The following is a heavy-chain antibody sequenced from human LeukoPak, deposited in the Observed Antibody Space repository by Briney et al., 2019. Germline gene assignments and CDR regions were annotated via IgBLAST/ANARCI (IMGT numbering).Heavy chain of an antibody. Sequence: PSETLSLTCAVYGGSFSGYYWSWIRQPPGKGLEWIGEINHSGSTNYNPSLKSRVTISVDTSKNQFSLKLSSVTAADTAVYYCARHVEYYDSSGYAEASDYWGQGTLVTVSS. D-gene: IGHD3-22*01. CDR1: GGSFSGYY. J-gene: IGHJ4*02. CDR2: INHSGST. CDR3: ARHVEYYDSSGYAEASDY. V-gene: IGHV4-34*01.